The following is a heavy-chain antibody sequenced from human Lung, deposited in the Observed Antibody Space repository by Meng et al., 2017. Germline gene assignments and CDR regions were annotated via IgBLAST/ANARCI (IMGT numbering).Heavy chain of an antibody. V-gene: IGHV1-3*01. CDR1: GYTFTSYA. Sequence: QVQLVQAGAEVKKPGASGKVSRKASGYTFTSYAMHWVRQAPGQRLEWMGWINAGNGNTKYSQKFQGRVTITRDTSASTAYMELSSLRSEDTAVYYCARGEGYCTNGVCSPGYWGQGTLVTVSS. J-gene: IGHJ4*02. D-gene: IGHD2-8*01. CDR3: ARGEGYCTNGVCSPGY. CDR2: INAGNGNT.